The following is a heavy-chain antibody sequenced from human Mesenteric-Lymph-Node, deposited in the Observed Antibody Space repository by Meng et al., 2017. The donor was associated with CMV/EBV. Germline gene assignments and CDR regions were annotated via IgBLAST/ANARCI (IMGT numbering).Heavy chain of an antibody. D-gene: IGHD5-12*01. CDR1: GFTVSSSY. CDR3: NSGGE. V-gene: IGHV3-7*01. Sequence: GESLKISCVASGFTVSSSYMSWVRQAPGKGLEWVANIKQDGSEKQYVDSVKGRFTISRDNAKNSLYLQMNSLRAEDTAVYYCNSGGEWGQGTLVTVSS. J-gene: IGHJ4*02. CDR2: IKQDGSEK.